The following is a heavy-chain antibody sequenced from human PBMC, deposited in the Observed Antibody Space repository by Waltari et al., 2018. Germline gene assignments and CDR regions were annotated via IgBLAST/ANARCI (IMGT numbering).Heavy chain of an antibody. Sequence: QVQLVASGGGVVQPGRSLRLSCAASGFTFSSYAMHWVRQAPGKGLEWVAVISYDGSNKYYADSVKGRFTISRDNSKNTLYLQMNSLRAEDTAVYYCARGEAAASRYYYYMDVWGKGTTVTVSS. D-gene: IGHD2-2*01. CDR3: ARGEAAASRYYYYMDV. V-gene: IGHV3-30-3*01. CDR2: ISYDGSNK. J-gene: IGHJ6*03. CDR1: GFTFSSYA.